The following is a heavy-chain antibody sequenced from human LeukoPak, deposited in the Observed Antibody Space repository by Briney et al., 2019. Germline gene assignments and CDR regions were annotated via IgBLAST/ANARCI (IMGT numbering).Heavy chain of an antibody. J-gene: IGHJ4*02. CDR2: INPNSGGT. Sequence: ASVKVSCKASGYTFTGYYMHWVRQAPGQGLEWMGWINPNSGGTNYAQKFQGRVTMTRDTSISTAYMELSSLRSEDTAVYYCARSGTNNPFDYWGQGTLVIVSS. CDR3: ARSGTNNPFDY. CDR1: GYTFTGYY. D-gene: IGHD1-26*01. V-gene: IGHV1-2*02.